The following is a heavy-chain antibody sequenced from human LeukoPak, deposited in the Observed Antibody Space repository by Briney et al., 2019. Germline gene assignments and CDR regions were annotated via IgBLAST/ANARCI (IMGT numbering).Heavy chain of an antibody. CDR2: IYHSGST. V-gene: IGHV4-39*07. D-gene: IGHD3-10*01. Sequence: PSETLSLTCTVSGGSISSSSYYWGWIRQPPGKGLEWIGSIYHSGSTYYNPSLKSRVTISVDTSKNQFSLKLSSVTAADTAVYYCARDCFGAANDAFDIWGQGTMVTVSS. J-gene: IGHJ3*02. CDR3: ARDCFGAANDAFDI. CDR1: GGSISSSSYY.